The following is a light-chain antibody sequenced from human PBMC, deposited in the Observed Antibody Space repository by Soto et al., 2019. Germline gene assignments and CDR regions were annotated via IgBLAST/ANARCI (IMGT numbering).Light chain of an antibody. CDR3: QQRSGWPPLFT. CDR1: QSVSSY. Sequence: EIVLIQSPATLSLSPGERATLSCRASQSVSSYLAWYQQRPGQPPRLLIYDASNRATGIPARFSGSGSGTDFTLTISSLEPEDFAIYYCQQRSGWPPLFTFGPGTKVDI. J-gene: IGKJ3*01. CDR2: DAS. V-gene: IGKV3-11*01.